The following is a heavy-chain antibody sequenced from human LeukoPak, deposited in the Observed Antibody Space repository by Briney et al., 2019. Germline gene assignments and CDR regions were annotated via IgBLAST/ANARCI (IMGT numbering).Heavy chain of an antibody. J-gene: IGHJ4*02. CDR2: ISYDGSNK. V-gene: IGHV3-30*18. CDR3: AKGLRYSDN. CDR1: GFTFSSYG. Sequence: PGGSLRLSCAASGFTFSSYGMHWVRQAPGKGLEWVAVISYDGSNKYYADSVKGRFTISRDNSKNTLYLQMNRLRAEDTAVNYCAKGLRYSDNWGQGTLVTVSS. D-gene: IGHD3-9*01.